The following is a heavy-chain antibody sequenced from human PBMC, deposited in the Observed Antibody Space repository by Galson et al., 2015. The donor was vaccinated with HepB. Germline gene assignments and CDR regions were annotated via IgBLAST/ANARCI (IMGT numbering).Heavy chain of an antibody. CDR3: AGAIVIIPAGSQDHYYYGMDV. CDR2: TIPIFTTA. Sequence: SVKVSCKASGGTFKTYAISWVRQAPGQGLEWMGGTIPIFTTANYAQKFQGRVTITADESTSTAYMELSSLKSEDTAMYYCAGAIVIIPAGSQDHYYYGMDVWGQGTTVTVSS. J-gene: IGHJ6*02. V-gene: IGHV1-69*13. D-gene: IGHD2-2*01. CDR1: GGTFKTYA.